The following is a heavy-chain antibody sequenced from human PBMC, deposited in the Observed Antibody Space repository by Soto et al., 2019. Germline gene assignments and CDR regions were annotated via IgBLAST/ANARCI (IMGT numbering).Heavy chain of an antibody. Sequence: ASVKVSCKVSGGIFSGYAIGWVRQAPGQGLEWMGGIIPVYGTSTYAQKFQGRVTITADESTTTGYMEVSSLTSEDTAVYFCASRNSGSAYEEVSHYGLDVWGQGTAVTGS. CDR3: ASRNSGSAYEEVSHYGLDV. J-gene: IGHJ6*02. D-gene: IGHD3-10*01. CDR2: IIPVYGTS. V-gene: IGHV1-69*13. CDR1: GGIFSGYA.